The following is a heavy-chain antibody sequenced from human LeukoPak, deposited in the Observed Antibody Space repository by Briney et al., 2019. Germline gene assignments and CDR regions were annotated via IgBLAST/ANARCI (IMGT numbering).Heavy chain of an antibody. Sequence: AGGSLRLSCAASGFTFSSYAMSWVRQAPGKGLEWVSAISGSGGSTYYADSVKGRFTISRDNSKNTLYLQMNSLRAEDTAVYYCAKDRGRGEVAEYFQHWGQGTLVTVSS. CDR2: ISGSGGST. CDR3: AKDRGRGEVAEYFQH. CDR1: GFTFSSYA. J-gene: IGHJ1*01. D-gene: IGHD3-16*01. V-gene: IGHV3-23*01.